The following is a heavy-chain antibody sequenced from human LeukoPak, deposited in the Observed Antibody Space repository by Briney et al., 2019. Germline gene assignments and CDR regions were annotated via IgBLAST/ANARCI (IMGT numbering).Heavy chain of an antibody. Sequence: SETLSLTCAVNGGSFSGHYWTWIRQSPAKALEWVGEINHRGSAHYTPSLRSRVNISVDTAKNQFSMRLNSVTAADTAVYYCARGVVAGSLGDYYYYMDAWGKGTTVTVSS. CDR2: INHRGSA. V-gene: IGHV4-34*01. CDR1: GGSFSGHY. D-gene: IGHD6-19*01. J-gene: IGHJ6*03. CDR3: ARGVVAGSLGDYYYYMDA.